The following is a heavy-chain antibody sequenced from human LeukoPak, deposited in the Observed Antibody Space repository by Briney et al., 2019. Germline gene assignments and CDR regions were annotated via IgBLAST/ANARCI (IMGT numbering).Heavy chain of an antibody. CDR1: GFTFSNYY. J-gene: IGHJ6*03. CDR2: IKQDGSEK. Sequence: GGSLRLSCAASGFTFSNYYMTWVRQAPGEGLEWVANIKQDGSEKYYVDSVRGRFTISRDNAKTPLYLQMNSLRAEDTAVYYCARYLWDIVVVPSDYMDVWGKGTTVTVSS. V-gene: IGHV3-7*01. D-gene: IGHD2-2*01. CDR3: ARYLWDIVVVPSDYMDV.